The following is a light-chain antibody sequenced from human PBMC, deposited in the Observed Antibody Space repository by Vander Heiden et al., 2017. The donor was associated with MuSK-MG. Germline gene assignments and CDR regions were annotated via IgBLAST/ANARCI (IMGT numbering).Light chain of an antibody. CDR3: QQDDSLPLT. CDR2: DAS. J-gene: IGKJ3*01. V-gene: IGKV1-33*01. Sequence: DIQLTQSPSSLSAFVGDRITITCQASQGISTSLNWYQQKPGKAPKLLIYDASSLEAGVPSRFSGSGSGTDFTFTIHSLQSEDIATYFCQQDDSLPLTFGHGTIVDIK. CDR1: QGISTS.